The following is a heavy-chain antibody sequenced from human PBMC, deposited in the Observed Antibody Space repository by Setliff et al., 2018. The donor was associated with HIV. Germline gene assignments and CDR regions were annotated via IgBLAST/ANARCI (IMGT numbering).Heavy chain of an antibody. D-gene: IGHD4-17*01. CDR1: GGSISSYY. Sequence: PSETLSLTCTVSGGSISSYYWNWIRQPAGEGLEWIGHIDTSGSTNYNPSPKSRVTMSVDTSKNKFSLRLTSVTAADTAVYYCAIHRDYGPHYYYYMDVWGKGTTVTVSS. CDR2: IDTSGST. J-gene: IGHJ6*03. CDR3: AIHRDYGPHYYYYMDV. V-gene: IGHV4-4*07.